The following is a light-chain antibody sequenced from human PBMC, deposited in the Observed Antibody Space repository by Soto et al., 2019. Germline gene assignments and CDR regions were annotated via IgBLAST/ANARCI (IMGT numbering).Light chain of an antibody. V-gene: IGLV2-8*01. Sequence: QSVLTQPPSASGSPGQSVTISCTGSSSDIGGYNYVSWYQQHPGKAPKLIIYEVSERPSGVPHRFSGSKSGNTASLTVSGLRAEDEADYYCSSYAGSNNFDVFGGGTKVTVL. CDR1: SSDIGGYNY. J-gene: IGLJ3*02. CDR2: EVS. CDR3: SSYAGSNNFDV.